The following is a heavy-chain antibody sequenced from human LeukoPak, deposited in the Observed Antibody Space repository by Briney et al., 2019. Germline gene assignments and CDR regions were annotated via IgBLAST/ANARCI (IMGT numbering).Heavy chain of an antibody. D-gene: IGHD6-13*01. V-gene: IGHV3-23*01. CDR2: ISGSGGTT. J-gene: IGHJ4*02. Sequence: AGGSLRLSCAASRFTFSSYAMSWVRQAPGKGLEWVSSISGSGGTTYYAESVKGRITISRDNSKNTLYLQMNSLRAEDTAMYYCARGYSSSWYDWGQGTLVTVSS. CDR3: ARGYSSSWYD. CDR1: RFTFSSYA.